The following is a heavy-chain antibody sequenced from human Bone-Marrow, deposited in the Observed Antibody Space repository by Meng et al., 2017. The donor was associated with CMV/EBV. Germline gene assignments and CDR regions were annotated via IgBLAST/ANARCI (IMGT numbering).Heavy chain of an antibody. V-gene: IGHV3-21*01. J-gene: IGHJ5*02. CDR1: GFIFSSYA. CDR2: ISSNSIYI. CDR3: ARGESGYPNWFDP. Sequence: GESLKISCAASGFIFSSYAMNWVRQAPGKGLEWVSSISSNSIYIYYADSVKGRFTISRDNARNSLYLQMNSLRAEDTAVYYCARGESGYPNWFDPWGQGTLVTVSS. D-gene: IGHD3-22*01.